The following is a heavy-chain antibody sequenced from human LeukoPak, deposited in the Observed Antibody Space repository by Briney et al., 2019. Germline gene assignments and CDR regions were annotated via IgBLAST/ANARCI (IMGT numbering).Heavy chain of an antibody. V-gene: IGHV3-33*01. J-gene: IGHJ6*02. D-gene: IGHD3-10*01. CDR1: GFAFSSYG. CDR3: ARERTLYVSGSGYGMDV. Sequence: GGSLRLSCAASGFAFSSYGMHWVRQAPGKGLEWAALIWYDGSNKYYADSVKGRCTISRDSSKNTLYLEMSSLRAEDTAVYFCARERTLYVSGSGYGMDVWGQGTTVTVSS. CDR2: IWYDGSNK.